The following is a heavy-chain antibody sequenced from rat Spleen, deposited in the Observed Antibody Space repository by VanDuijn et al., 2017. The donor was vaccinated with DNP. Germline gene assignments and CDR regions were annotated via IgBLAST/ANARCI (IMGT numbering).Heavy chain of an antibody. J-gene: IGHJ2*01. V-gene: IGHV5-25*01. Sequence: EVQLVESGGGLVQPGRSLRLSCAASGFTFSNFDMAWVRQAPTKGLEWVASISPSGANTYYRDSVKGRFTVSRDNAKSSLYLQMDSLRSEDTATYSGARGHWPDWGQGVMVTVSS. CDR3: ARGHWPD. D-gene: IGHD4-2*01. CDR1: GFTFSNFD. CDR2: ISPSGANT.